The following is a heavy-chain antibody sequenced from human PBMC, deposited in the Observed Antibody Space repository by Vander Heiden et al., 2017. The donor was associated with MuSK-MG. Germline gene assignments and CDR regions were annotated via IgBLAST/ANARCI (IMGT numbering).Heavy chain of an antibody. D-gene: IGHD6-19*01. J-gene: IGHJ1*01. CDR1: GFTFSSYG. CDR3: AKSQWLGAEYFQY. V-gene: IGHV3-33*06. CDR2: IWDDGSNK. Sequence: QVQLVESGGGVVQPGRSLRLSCAASGFTFSSYGMHWVRQAPGKGLEWVAVIWDDGSNKYYTDSVKGRFTISRDNSKNTLYLQMNRLRAEDTAVYYCAKSQWLGAEYFQYWGQGTLVTVSS.